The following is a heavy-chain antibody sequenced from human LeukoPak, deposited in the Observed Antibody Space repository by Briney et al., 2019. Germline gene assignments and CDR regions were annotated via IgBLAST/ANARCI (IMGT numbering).Heavy chain of an antibody. CDR1: GFTFSSYS. CDR2: ISSSSNYI. Sequence: GGSLRLSCAASGFTFSSYSMTWVRQAPGKGLEWVSSISSSSNYIYYADSVKGRFTISRDNAKNSLYLQMNSLRAEDTAVYYCASALRHSSSSLWGQGTLVTVSS. D-gene: IGHD6-13*01. V-gene: IGHV3-21*01. J-gene: IGHJ4*02. CDR3: ASALRHSSSSL.